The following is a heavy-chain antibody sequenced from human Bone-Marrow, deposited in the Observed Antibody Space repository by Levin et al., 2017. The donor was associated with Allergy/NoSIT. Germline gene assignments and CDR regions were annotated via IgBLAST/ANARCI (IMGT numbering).Heavy chain of an antibody. J-gene: IGHJ4*02. D-gene: IGHD3-3*01. V-gene: IGHV3-30*04. CDR1: GFFFSSYA. Sequence: GESLKISCAASGFFFSSYAMHWVRQAPGKGLEWVAVISYDGSNNYFADSVKGRFTISRDNSKNTVYLEMNSLRVEDTALYYCARDSSGLPVQIVHWGQGTLVTVSS. CDR3: ARDSSGLPVQIVH. CDR2: ISYDGSNN.